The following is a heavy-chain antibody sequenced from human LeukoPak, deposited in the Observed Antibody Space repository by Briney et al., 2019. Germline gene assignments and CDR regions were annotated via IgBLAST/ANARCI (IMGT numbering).Heavy chain of an antibody. CDR3: ASGYYDSKRNFDY. D-gene: IGHD3-22*01. Sequence: GGSLRLSCAASGFTFSSYSMNWVRQAPGKGLEWVSSISSSSSYIYYAYSVKGRFTISRDNAKNSLYLQMNSLRAEDTAVYYCASGYYDSKRNFDYWGQGTLVTVSS. CDR1: GFTFSSYS. CDR2: ISSSSSYI. V-gene: IGHV3-21*01. J-gene: IGHJ4*02.